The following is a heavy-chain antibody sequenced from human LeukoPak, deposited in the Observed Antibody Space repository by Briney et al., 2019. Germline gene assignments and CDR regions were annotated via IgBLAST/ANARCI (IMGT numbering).Heavy chain of an antibody. CDR2: IRGSGGST. CDR3: AKVMADRSGDFFDVDDFGY. D-gene: IGHD3-22*01. V-gene: IGHV3-23*01. Sequence: GGSLRLSCAASGFTFSSYSMSWVRQAPGKGLEWVSAIRGSGGSTYYADSVKGRFTISRDNTKNSLYLQMNRLRAEDAAVYYCAKVMADRSGDFFDVDDFGYWGQVALVT. CDR1: GFTFSSYS. J-gene: IGHJ4*02.